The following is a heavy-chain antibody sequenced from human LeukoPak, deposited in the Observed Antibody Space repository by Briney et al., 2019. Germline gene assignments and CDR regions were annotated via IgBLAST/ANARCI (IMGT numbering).Heavy chain of an antibody. CDR3: VSRFDY. V-gene: IGHV3-30*03. CDR1: GFTFSDYS. Sequence: PGGSLRLSCEASGFTFSDYSLHWVRQAPDKGLEWVAAISHDGTTTYYADSVQGRFTISRDNSKNTLYLQMDSLRDEDTAVYCCVSRFDYWGQGTLVTVSS. CDR2: ISHDGTTT. J-gene: IGHJ4*02.